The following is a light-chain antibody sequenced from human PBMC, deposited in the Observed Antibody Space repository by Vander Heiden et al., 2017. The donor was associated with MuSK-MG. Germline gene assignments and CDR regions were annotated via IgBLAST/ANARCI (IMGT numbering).Light chain of an antibody. Sequence: EIRMTQSPATLPVSPGERATLSCRASQSVSSNLAWYQQKPGQAPRLLIYGASTRDTGIPARFSGSGYGTEFTLTISSRQSEDFAVYYCQQDNNWPPWTFGQGTKVEIK. CDR2: GAS. CDR3: QQDNNWPPWT. V-gene: IGKV3-15*01. CDR1: QSVSSN. J-gene: IGKJ1*01.